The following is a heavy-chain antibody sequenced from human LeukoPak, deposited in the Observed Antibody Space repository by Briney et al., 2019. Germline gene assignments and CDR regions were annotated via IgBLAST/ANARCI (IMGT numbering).Heavy chain of an antibody. CDR3: ARVLRYDFWSAYYSDY. Sequence: EASVKVSCKASGYTFNSYDISWVRQAPGQGLEWMAWISTYNGNTNYAQKVQGRATMTTDTSTSTAYMELRGLRSDDTAVYYCARVLRYDFWSAYYSDYWGQGTLVTVSS. J-gene: IGHJ4*02. CDR2: ISTYNGNT. V-gene: IGHV1-18*01. D-gene: IGHD3-3*01. CDR1: GYTFNSYD.